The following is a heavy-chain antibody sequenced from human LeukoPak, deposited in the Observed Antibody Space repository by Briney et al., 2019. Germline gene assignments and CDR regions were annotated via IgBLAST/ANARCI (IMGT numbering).Heavy chain of an antibody. CDR1: GYTFTSYG. V-gene: IGHV1-18*01. Sequence: APVKVSCKASGYTFTSYGVSWVRQAPGQGLEWMGWISAYNGNTNYAQKLQGRVTMTTDTSTSTAYMELGSLRSDDTAVYYCARVDVIAVAGSIDFDYWGQGTLVTVSS. CDR3: ARVDVIAVAGSIDFDY. D-gene: IGHD6-19*01. J-gene: IGHJ4*02. CDR2: ISAYNGNT.